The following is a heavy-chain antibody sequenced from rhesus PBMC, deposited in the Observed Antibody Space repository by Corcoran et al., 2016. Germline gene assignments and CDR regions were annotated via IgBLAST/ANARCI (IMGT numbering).Heavy chain of an antibody. CDR3: ARGASWSEYSTELDY. D-gene: IGHD3-22*01. V-gene: IGHV4-127*01. Sequence: QVQLQESGPGLLKPSDTLSLTCAVSGDSISDDYGWGWIRQPPGQGLEWIATIYSSKGNTDSNPSLKSRVTISTDTPNNHFSLNLSSVTAADTAVYYCARGASWSEYSTELDYWGQGVLVNVSS. CDR2: IYSSKGNT. J-gene: IGHJ4*01. CDR1: GDSISDDYG.